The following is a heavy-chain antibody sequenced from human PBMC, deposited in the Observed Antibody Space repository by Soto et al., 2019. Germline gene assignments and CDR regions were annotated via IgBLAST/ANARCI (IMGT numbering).Heavy chain of an antibody. Sequence: GGSVKVSCKASGYPFTSYYMHLVRQAPGQGLEWMGIINPSGGSTSYAQKFQGRVTMTRDTSTSTVYMELNSLRAEDTAVYYCARVRDYAGKRYYYYYGMDVWGQGTTVTVSS. CDR2: INPSGGST. D-gene: IGHD4-17*01. CDR1: GYPFTSYY. V-gene: IGHV1-46*01. J-gene: IGHJ6*01. CDR3: ARVRDYAGKRYYYYYGMDV.